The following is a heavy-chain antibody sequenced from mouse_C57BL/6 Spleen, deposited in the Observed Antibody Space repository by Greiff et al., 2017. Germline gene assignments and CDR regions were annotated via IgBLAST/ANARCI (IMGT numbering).Heavy chain of an antibody. CDR1: GYTFTSYW. Sequence: VQLQQPGTELVKPGASVKLSCKASGYTFTSYWMHWVKQRPGQGLEWIGNINPSNGGPNYNEKFKSKATLTVDKSSSTAYMQLSSLTSEDSAVYYCARSYYSNYFWYFDVWGTGTTVTVSS. V-gene: IGHV1-53*01. CDR2: INPSNGGP. J-gene: IGHJ1*03. D-gene: IGHD2-5*01. CDR3: ARSYYSNYFWYFDV.